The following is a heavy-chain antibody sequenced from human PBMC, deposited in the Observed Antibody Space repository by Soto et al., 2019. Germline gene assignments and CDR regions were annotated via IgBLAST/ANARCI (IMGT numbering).Heavy chain of an antibody. D-gene: IGHD3-10*01. CDR2: ISSSSSTI. Sequence: VQLVESGGGLVPPGGSLRLSWAASGFTFSSYSMNWGRQAPGKGLEWDSYISSSSSTIYYADSVKGRFTISRNNAKNSLYLQMNSLRAEDTAVYYCARDGRYYGSGSHDYWGQGTLVTVSS. CDR1: GFTFSSYS. J-gene: IGHJ4*02. V-gene: IGHV3-48*01. CDR3: ARDGRYYGSGSHDY.